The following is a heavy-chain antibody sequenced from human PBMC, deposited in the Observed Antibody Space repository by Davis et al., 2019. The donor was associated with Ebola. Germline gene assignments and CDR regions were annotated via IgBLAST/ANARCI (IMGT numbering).Heavy chain of an antibody. D-gene: IGHD6-13*01. CDR1: GFTFSSYE. CDR3: TMRDSSSWIY. J-gene: IGHJ4*02. Sequence: GESLKISCAASGFTFSSYEMNWVRQAPGKGLEWVGRIKSKTDGGTTDYAAPVKGRFTISRDDSKNTLYLQMNSLKTEDTAVYYCTMRDSSSWIYWGQGTLVTVSS. CDR2: IKSKTDGGTT. V-gene: IGHV3-15*07.